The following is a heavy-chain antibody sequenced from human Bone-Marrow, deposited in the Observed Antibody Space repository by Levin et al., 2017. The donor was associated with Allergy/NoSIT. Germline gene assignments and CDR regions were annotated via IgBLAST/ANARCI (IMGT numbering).Heavy chain of an antibody. CDR2: IYYSGST. D-gene: IGHD4-17*01. CDR1: GGSISSSSYY. CDR3: ASIHDYGDPSGY. J-gene: IGHJ4*02. Sequence: SQTLSLTCTVSGGSISSSSYYWGWIRQPPGKGLEWIGSIYYSGSTYYNPSLKSRVTISVDTSKNQFSLKLSSVTAADTAVYYCASIHDYGDPSGYWGQGTLVTVSS. V-gene: IGHV4-39*07.